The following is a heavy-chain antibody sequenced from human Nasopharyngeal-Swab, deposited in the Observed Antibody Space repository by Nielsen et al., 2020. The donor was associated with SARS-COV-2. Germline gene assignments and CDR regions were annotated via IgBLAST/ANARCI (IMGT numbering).Heavy chain of an antibody. CDR1: GFTFSNYG. V-gene: IGHV3-33*01. J-gene: IGHJ2*01. Sequence: GESLKISCAAPGFTFSNYGMHWVRQAPGKGLEWVALIWYDGSNKYYADSVKGRFTISRDNSKNTLYLQMNSLRAEDTAVYYRARGGWLQIITYFDLWGRGTLVTVSS. D-gene: IGHD5-24*01. CDR3: ARGGWLQIITYFDL. CDR2: IWYDGSNK.